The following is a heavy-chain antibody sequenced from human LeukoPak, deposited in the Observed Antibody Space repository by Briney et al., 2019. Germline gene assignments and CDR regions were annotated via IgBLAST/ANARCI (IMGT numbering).Heavy chain of an antibody. CDR1: GGSVSSYY. CDR3: ARHGTISSESYFDY. CDR2: IHISGRT. J-gene: IGHJ4*02. Sequence: SSETLSLTCSVAGGSVSSYYWSWIRQSPGKGLEWIGYIHISGRTNYNPSLKSRVTGFVDTSKHQVSLRLSSVTAADTAVYYCARHGTISSESYFDYWGQGALVTVSS. D-gene: IGHD1-14*01. V-gene: IGHV4-4*08.